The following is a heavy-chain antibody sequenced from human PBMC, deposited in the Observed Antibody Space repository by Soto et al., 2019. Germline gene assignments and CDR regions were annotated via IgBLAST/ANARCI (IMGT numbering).Heavy chain of an antibody. CDR2: ISGSGIST. Sequence: EAQLSESGGGLVQPGGSLRLSCAASGFAFSTYPMSWVRQAPGKGLEWVSGISGSGISTYYADSVKGRFTISRDNSNNTVFLQMNSLRAEDTAVYYCAKPPVITASYYYYDMDVWGQGTTVTVSS. D-gene: IGHD4-4*01. CDR1: GFAFSTYP. J-gene: IGHJ6*02. CDR3: AKPPVITASYYYYDMDV. V-gene: IGHV3-23*01.